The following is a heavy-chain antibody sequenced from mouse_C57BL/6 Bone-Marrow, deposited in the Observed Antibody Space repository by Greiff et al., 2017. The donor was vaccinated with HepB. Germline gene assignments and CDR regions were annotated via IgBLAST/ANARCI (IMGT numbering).Heavy chain of an antibody. CDR3: ARGIYDYYGSSYRSY. V-gene: IGHV1-72*01. J-gene: IGHJ2*01. D-gene: IGHD1-1*01. CDR1: GYTFTSYW. CDR2: INPNSGGT. Sequence: VQLQQPGAELVKPGASVKLSCKASGYTFTSYWMHWVKQRPGRGLEWIGRINPNSGGTKYNEKFKSKATLTVDKPSSPAYIQLSRLTSEDSAVYYCARGIYDYYGSSYRSYWGQGTTLTVS.